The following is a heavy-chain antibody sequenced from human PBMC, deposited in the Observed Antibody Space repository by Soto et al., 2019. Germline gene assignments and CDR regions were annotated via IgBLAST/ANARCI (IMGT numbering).Heavy chain of an antibody. CDR2: ISSSSSYI. Sequence: EVQLVESGGGLVKPGGSLRLSCAASGFTFSSYSMNWVRQAPGKGLEWVSSISSSSSYIYYADSVKGRFTISRDNAKNSLYLQINSRRAEDTAVYYCARDLLSGGSGSFDYWGQGTLVTVSS. D-gene: IGHD3-10*01. V-gene: IGHV3-21*01. J-gene: IGHJ4*02. CDR1: GFTFSSYS. CDR3: ARDLLSGGSGSFDY.